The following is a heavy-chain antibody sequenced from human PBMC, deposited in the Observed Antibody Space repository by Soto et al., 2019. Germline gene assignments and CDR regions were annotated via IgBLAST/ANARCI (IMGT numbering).Heavy chain of an antibody. CDR1: GYTLTELS. CDR3: ARDPASYYDSSGYYPGAFDI. D-gene: IGHD3-22*01. J-gene: IGHJ3*02. V-gene: IGHV1-24*01. Sequence: APVKVSCKVSGYTLTELSMHWVRQAPGKGLEWMGGFDPEDGEAIYAQKFQGRVTMTEDTSTDTAYMELSSLRSEDTALYYCARDPASYYDSSGYYPGAFDIWGQGTMVTVSS. CDR2: FDPEDGEA.